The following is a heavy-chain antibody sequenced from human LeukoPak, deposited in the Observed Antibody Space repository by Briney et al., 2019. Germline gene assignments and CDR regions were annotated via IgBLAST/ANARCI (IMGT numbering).Heavy chain of an antibody. CDR2: INWNGGST. CDR1: GFTFDDYG. V-gene: IGHV3-20*04. D-gene: IGHD3-9*01. J-gene: IGHJ6*03. Sequence: GGSLRLSCAASGFTFDDYGMSWVRQAPGKGLEWVSGINWNGGSTGYADSVKGRFTISRDNAKNSLYLQMNSLRAEDTALYYCAKDFLEVRYFDWLLREYRPNYYYYYMDVWGKGTTVTVSS. CDR3: AKDFLEVRYFDWLLREYRPNYYYYYMDV.